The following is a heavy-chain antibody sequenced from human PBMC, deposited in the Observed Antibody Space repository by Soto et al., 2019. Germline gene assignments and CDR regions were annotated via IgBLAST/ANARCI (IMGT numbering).Heavy chain of an antibody. V-gene: IGHV1-18*04. CDR3: ARDRSNWGSTSIGY. CDR2: ISAYNGNT. J-gene: IGHJ4*02. CDR1: GYTFTSYG. Sequence: ASVKVSCKASGYTFTSYGIIWGRQAPGQGLELMGWISAYNGNTNYAQKLQGRVTMTTDTSTSTAYMELRSLRSGDTAGYCCARDRSNWGSTSIGYWGQGTLVTVAS. D-gene: IGHD7-27*01.